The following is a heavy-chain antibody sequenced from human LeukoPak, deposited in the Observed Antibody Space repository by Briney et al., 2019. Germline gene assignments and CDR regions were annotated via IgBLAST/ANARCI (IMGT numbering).Heavy chain of an antibody. CDR1: GYPISRGYY. Sequence: SETLSLTCGVSGYPISRGYYWAWIRQPPGKGLEWIGTIYHTGSTYYTPSLGSRVTISVDTSKNEFSLNLNSVTAADTAVYYCARSSVQFTFDFWGQGTLVTVSS. D-gene: IGHD4-11*01. CDR3: ARSSVQFTFDF. CDR2: IYHTGST. V-gene: IGHV4-38-2*01. J-gene: IGHJ4*02.